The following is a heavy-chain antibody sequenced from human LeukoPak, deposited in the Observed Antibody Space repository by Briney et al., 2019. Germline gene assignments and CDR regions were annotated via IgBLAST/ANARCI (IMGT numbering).Heavy chain of an antibody. CDR2: INPSGGST. V-gene: IGHV1-46*01. Sequence: ASVKVSCKASGYTFTSYYMHWVRQAPGQGLEWMGIINPSGGSTSYAQKFQGRVTMTRDMSTSTVYMELSSLRSEDTAVYYCARVTMIVTEEDYFDYWGQGTLVTVYS. CDR1: GYTFTSYY. CDR3: ARVTMIVTEEDYFDY. D-gene: IGHD3-22*01. J-gene: IGHJ4*02.